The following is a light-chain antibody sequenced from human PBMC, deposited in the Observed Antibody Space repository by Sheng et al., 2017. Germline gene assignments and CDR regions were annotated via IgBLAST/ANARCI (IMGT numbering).Light chain of an antibody. CDR3: QQFGSSPLT. Sequence: DIQMTQSPSTLSASIGDRVTITCRTSQSISNWLAWYQQKPGKAPNLLISQASNLESGVPSRFSGSGSGTDFTLTISRLEHEDFAVYYCQQFGSSPLTFGGGTKVEIK. CDR1: QSISNW. V-gene: IGKV1-5*03. CDR2: QAS. J-gene: IGKJ4*01.